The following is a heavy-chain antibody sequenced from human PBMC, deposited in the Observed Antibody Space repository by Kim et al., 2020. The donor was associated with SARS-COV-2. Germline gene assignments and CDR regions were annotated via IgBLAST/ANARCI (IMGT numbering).Heavy chain of an antibody. CDR2: GRNKANSYTK. D-gene: IGHD1-26*01. CDR1: GFTFSDHY. Sequence: GGTLRLSCAASGFTFSDHYMDWVRQAPGKGQEWVGRGRNKANSYTKEYAAPEKSIFTITRDDSKNSRYLQMNSRKIEDTAVYYCARGGGSAPRLEYYYGLDFWGQGTTVTVSS. V-gene: IGHV3-72*01. CDR3: ARGGGSAPRLEYYYGLDF. J-gene: IGHJ6*02.